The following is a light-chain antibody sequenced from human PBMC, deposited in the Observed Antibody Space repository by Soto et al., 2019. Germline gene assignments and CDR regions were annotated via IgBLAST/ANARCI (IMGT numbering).Light chain of an antibody. CDR3: QTWGTGVQV. V-gene: IGLV4-69*01. Sequence: QPVLTQSPSASASLGASVKLTCTLSSGHSSYAIAWHQQQPEKGPRYLMKLNGSHNKGDGIPDRFSGSSSGAERYLTISSLQSEDEADYYCQTWGTGVQVFGGGTKLTVL. CDR2: LNGSH. CDR1: SGHSSYA. J-gene: IGLJ3*02.